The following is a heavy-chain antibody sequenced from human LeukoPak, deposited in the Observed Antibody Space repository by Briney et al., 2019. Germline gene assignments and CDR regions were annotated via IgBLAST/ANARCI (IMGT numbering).Heavy chain of an antibody. Sequence: ASVKVSCKASGYTFTRYDINWVRQAPGQGLEWMGWISAYNGKTNYAKKFQGRVTMTTDTSTSRAYMELRSLRIDDTAVYYCARDRYYDFWSGYPLGYYYMDVWGKGTTVTVSS. J-gene: IGHJ6*03. CDR3: ARDRYYDFWSGYPLGYYYMDV. D-gene: IGHD3-3*01. CDR1: GYTFTRYD. V-gene: IGHV1-18*01. CDR2: ISAYNGKT.